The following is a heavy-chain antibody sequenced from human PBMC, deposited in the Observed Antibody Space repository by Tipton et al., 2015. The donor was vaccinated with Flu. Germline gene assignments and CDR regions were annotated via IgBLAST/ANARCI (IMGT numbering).Heavy chain of an antibody. CDR1: GASISTGDFY. V-gene: IGHV4-39*01. J-gene: IGHJ4*02. D-gene: IGHD6-19*01. Sequence: GLVKPSETLTLTCTVSGASISTGDFYWAWIRQSPGKGLEWVGSLFYSTTTYRNPSLTSRVTMSVDTAKNQFSLKLSAVTAADTGIYYCVRYPYSSAFVLESWGQGTLVAVSS. CDR2: LFYSTTT. CDR3: VRYPYSSAFVLES.